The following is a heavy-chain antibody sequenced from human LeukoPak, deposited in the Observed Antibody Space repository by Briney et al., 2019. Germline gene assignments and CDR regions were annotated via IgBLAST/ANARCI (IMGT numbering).Heavy chain of an antibody. D-gene: IGHD6-13*01. J-gene: IGHJ6*03. CDR3: ARGGGSSPFYYYYYMDV. CDR1: GGSISSYY. CDR2: IYYSGST. V-gene: IGHV4-59*01. Sequence: SGTLSLTCTVSGGSISSYYWSWIRQPPGKGLEWIGYIYYSGSTNYNPSLKSRVTISVDTSKNQFSLKLSSVTAADTAVYYCARGGGSSPFYYYYYMDVWGKGTTVTISS.